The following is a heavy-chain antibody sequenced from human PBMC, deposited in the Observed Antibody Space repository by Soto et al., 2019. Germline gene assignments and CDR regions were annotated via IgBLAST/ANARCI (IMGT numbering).Heavy chain of an antibody. D-gene: IGHD6-13*01. J-gene: IGHJ6*02. CDR1: GGSISSGGYF. CDR2: IYYSGST. CDR3: ARDTKAAAGLYYYYYGMDV. V-gene: IGHV4-31*03. Sequence: KTSETLSLTCTVSGGSISSGGYFWSWIRQHPGKGLEWIGYIYYSGSTYYNPSLKSRVTISVDTSKNQFSLKLSSVTAADTAVYYCARDTKAAAGLYYYYYGMDVWGQGTTVTVSS.